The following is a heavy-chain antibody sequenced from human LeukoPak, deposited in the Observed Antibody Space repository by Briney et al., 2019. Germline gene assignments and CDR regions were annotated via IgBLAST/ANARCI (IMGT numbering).Heavy chain of an antibody. CDR2: VHIDGST. D-gene: IGHD2-8*01. V-gene: IGHV4-4*07. CDR3: ARSSPAGVNFDS. Sequence: PSETLSLTCTVSYGSISAYYWSWIRRPAGRGLEWIGRVHIDGSTNYNPSLKSRLTMSLDTSKNQFSLTLNYLTAADTAVYYCARSSPAGVNFDSWGQGMLVTVSS. CDR1: YGSISAYY. J-gene: IGHJ4*02.